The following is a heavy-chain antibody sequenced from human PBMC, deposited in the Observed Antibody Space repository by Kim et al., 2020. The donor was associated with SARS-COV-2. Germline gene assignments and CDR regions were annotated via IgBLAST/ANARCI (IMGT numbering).Heavy chain of an antibody. J-gene: IGHJ6*01. Sequence: SETLSLTCAVYGGSFSGYYWSWIRQPPGKGLEWIGEINHSGSTNYNPSLKSRVTISVDTSKNQFSLKLSSVTAADTAVYYCARDQPYYYDSSGYYYYYG. V-gene: IGHV4-34*01. CDR2: INHSGST. CDR3: ARDQPYYYDSSGYYYYYG. D-gene: IGHD3-22*01. CDR1: GGSFSGYY.